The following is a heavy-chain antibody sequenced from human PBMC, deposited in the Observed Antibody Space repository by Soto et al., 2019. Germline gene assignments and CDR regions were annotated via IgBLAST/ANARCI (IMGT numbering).Heavy chain of an antibody. CDR2: INAGYGNT. CDR3: ARDTGDGTFDF. J-gene: IGHJ4*02. V-gene: IGHV1-3*01. Sequence: QVHLVQSGAEVRKPGASVKVSCKASGYTFSSYAMHWVRQAPGQRLEWMGWINAGYGNTKSSQKFQDRVTISRDTSASTADMELPSLRSEDTAVYYCARDTGDGTFDFWGQGTLVTVSS. CDR1: GYTFSSYA. D-gene: IGHD7-27*01.